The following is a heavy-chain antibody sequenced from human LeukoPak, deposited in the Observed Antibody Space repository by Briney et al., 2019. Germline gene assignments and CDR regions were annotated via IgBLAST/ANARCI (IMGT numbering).Heavy chain of an antibody. V-gene: IGHV4-39*01. CDR1: GDSISSITCY. Sequence: SETLSLTCKDSGDSISSITCYWGWIRQSPGKGLEWIGSFCSSGTTYYNPSLKSRVTISIDTSKNQFSLKMISVTAADTAVYYCARRDIAFNAFDTWSQGTMVTVSS. D-gene: IGHD2-21*01. CDR3: ARRDIAFNAFDT. CDR2: FCSSGTT. J-gene: IGHJ3*02.